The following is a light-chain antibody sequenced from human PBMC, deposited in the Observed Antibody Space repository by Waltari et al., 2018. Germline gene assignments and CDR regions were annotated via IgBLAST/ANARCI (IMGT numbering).Light chain of an antibody. CDR2: NNS. J-gene: IGLJ3*02. Sequence: QSVLTQPPSVSGAPGQRVTISCTGSSSNIGAGHDVHRYQQLPGRAPRLLTPNNSTRPSGVPDRIAGSNSGTSASLVITGLQAEDEAEFYCQSYDDSLSGYVFGGGTKLTVL. V-gene: IGLV1-40*01. CDR1: SSNIGAGHD. CDR3: QSYDDSLSGYV.